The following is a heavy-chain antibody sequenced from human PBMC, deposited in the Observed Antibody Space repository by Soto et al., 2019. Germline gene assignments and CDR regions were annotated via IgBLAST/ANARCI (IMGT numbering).Heavy chain of an antibody. CDR3: AGDFRGGEFDY. CDR1: GGTFSSYP. J-gene: IGHJ4*02. V-gene: IGHV1-69*12. D-gene: IGHD3-16*01. Sequence: QVQLVQSGAEVKKPGSSVKVSCKASGGTFSSYPITWVRQAPGQGLEWMGGIVPIFGSANYAPKFQGRVTITAEESTHTVYMDLSSLRSDDTAMYYCAGDFRGGEFDYWGQGALVTVSS. CDR2: IVPIFGSA.